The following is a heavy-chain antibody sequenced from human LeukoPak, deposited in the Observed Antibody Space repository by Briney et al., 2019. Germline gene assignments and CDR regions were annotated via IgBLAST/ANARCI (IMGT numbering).Heavy chain of an antibody. V-gene: IGHV3-33*08. D-gene: IGHD4-23*01. CDR3: ARVRWIPTNYYYFGIDV. CDR2: IWSHGSKE. J-gene: IGHJ6*02. CDR1: GFTFGTFA. Sequence: PGGSLRLSCTASGFTFGTFAMHWVRQAPGKGLEWVAVIWSHGSKEYYVDSVKGRFTISRDNSKNTVYLQMNRLRVEDTGLYYCARVRWIPTNYYYFGIDVWGQGTTVTVSS.